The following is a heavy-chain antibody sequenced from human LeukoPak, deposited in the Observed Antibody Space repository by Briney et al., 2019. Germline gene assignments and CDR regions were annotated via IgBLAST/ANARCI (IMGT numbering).Heavy chain of an antibody. D-gene: IGHD3-22*01. J-gene: IGHJ4*02. CDR3: ARDYYDSSGYYTGFSYFDY. Sequence: ASVKVSCKASGYTFTGYYMHWVRQAPEQGLEWMGWINPNSGGTNYAQKFQGRVTMTRDTSISTAYMELSRLRPDDTAVYYCARDYYDSSGYYTGFSYFDYWGQGTLVTVSS. V-gene: IGHV1-2*02. CDR2: INPNSGGT. CDR1: GYTFTGYY.